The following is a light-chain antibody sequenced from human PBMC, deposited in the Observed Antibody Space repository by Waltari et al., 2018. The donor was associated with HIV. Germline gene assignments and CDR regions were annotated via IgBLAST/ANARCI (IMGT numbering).Light chain of an antibody. CDR2: AVS. Sequence: QSALTQPASVSGSPGQSITISCTGTSSDVGGYNYVSWYQQHPGEAPKLMIYAVSNRPSGISNRFSGSKSGNTASLTSSGLQAEDEADYYCSSYTSSSTLEGVFGTGTKVTVL. CDR3: SSYTSSSTLEGV. V-gene: IGLV2-14*01. J-gene: IGLJ1*01. CDR1: SSDVGGYNY.